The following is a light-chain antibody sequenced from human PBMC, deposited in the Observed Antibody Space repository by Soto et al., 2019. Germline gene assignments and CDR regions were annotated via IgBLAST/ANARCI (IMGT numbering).Light chain of an antibody. Sequence: QSVLTQPPSVSAAPGQKVTISCSGSSSNIGNNYGSWYQQLPGTAPKLLIYDNNKRPSGIPDRFSGSKSGTSATLGITGLQTGDEADYYCGTWDGSLSAVVFGGGTKLTVL. J-gene: IGLJ2*01. V-gene: IGLV1-51*01. CDR2: DNN. CDR3: GTWDGSLSAVV. CDR1: SSNIGNNY.